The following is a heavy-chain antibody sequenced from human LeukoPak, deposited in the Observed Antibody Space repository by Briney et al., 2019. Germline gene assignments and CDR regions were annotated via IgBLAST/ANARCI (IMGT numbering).Heavy chain of an antibody. Sequence: PGGSLRLSCAASGFTFSSYSMNWVRQAPGKGLEWVSSISSSSSYIYYADSVKGRFTISRDNAKNSLYLQMNSLRAEDTAVYYCARDQADIVVVPASFFGYWGQGTLVTVSS. CDR3: ARDQADIVVVPASFFGY. V-gene: IGHV3-21*01. CDR1: GFTFSSYS. D-gene: IGHD2-2*01. CDR2: ISSSSSYI. J-gene: IGHJ4*02.